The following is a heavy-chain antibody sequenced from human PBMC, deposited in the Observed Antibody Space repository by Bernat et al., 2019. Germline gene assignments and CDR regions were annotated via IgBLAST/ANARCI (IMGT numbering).Heavy chain of an antibody. J-gene: IGHJ4*02. CDR1: DFTFTNAW. Sequence: EVHLVESGGGLVEPGGSLRPSFVGSDFTFTNAWMNWVRQAPGKGLGWVGRIKTRPEGGTTDYAAPVKGRCTISRDDSKNTLYLQMNSLKTDDTAVYYCTTDAGHYDSAGVGYWGQGTLATVSS. CDR3: TTDAGHYDSAGVGY. D-gene: IGHD3-22*01. CDR2: IKTRPEGGTT. V-gene: IGHV3-15*07.